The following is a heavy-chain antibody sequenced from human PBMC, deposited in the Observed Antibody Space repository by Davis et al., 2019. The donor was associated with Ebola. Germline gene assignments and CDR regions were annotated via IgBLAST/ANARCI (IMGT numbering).Heavy chain of an antibody. J-gene: IGHJ6*02. CDR1: GFTFSNYW. CDR3: ASNVYDSSGYYYVRPYYGMDV. Sequence: AGSLRLSCAASGFTFSNYWMSWVRQAPGKGLEWVANIKHDGSDKYYVDSVKCRFTISRNNAKNSLYLQMNSLRAEDTAVYYCASNVYDSSGYYYVRPYYGMDVWGQGTTVTVSS. D-gene: IGHD3-22*01. CDR2: IKHDGSDK. V-gene: IGHV3-7*01.